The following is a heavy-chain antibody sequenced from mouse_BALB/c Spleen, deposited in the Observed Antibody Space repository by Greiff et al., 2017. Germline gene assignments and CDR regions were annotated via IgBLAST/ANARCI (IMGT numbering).Heavy chain of an antibody. CDR3: ARLGSSYYFDY. D-gene: IGHD1-1*01. V-gene: IGHV5-17*02. CDR1: GFTFSSFG. Sequence: EVHLVESGGGLVQPGGSRKLSCAASGFTFSSFGMHWVRQAPEKGLEWVAYISSGSSTIYYADTVKGRFTISRDNPKNTLFLQMTSLRSEDTAMYYCARLGSSYYFDYWGQGTTLTVSS. J-gene: IGHJ2*01. CDR2: ISSGSSTI.